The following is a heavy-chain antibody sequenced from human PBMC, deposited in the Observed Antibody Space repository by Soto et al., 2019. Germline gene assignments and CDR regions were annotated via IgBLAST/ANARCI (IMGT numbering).Heavy chain of an antibody. Sequence: SETLSLTCTVSGGSISSSSYYWGWIRQPPGKGLEYIGSIHYSQSTYYNPSLKSRFSISVDTSKNQFSPKLSSVTAADTAVYYCARHAKGFYASGSYNYWFAPWGRGTLVTVSS. CDR3: ARHAKGFYASGSYNYWFAP. V-gene: IGHV4-39*01. D-gene: IGHD3-10*01. J-gene: IGHJ5*02. CDR1: GGSISSSSYY. CDR2: IHYSQST.